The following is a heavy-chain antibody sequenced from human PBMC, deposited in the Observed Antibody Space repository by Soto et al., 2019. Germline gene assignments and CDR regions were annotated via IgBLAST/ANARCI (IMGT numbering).Heavy chain of an antibody. Sequence: PSETLSLTCTVSGGSVSSGSYYWGWIRQPPGKGLEWIGYIYYSGSTNYNPSLKSRVTISVDTSKNQFSLKLSSVTAADTAVYYCARTVATDYFDYWGQGTLVTVSS. J-gene: IGHJ4*02. CDR2: IYYSGST. V-gene: IGHV4-61*01. D-gene: IGHD4-17*01. CDR3: ARTVATDYFDY. CDR1: GGSVSSGSYY.